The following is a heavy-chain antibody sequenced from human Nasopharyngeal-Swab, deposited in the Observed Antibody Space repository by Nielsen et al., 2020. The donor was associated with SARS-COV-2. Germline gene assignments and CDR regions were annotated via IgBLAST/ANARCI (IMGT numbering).Heavy chain of an antibody. CDR3: AKEVAAAIGEYYFDY. D-gene: IGHD6-13*01. CDR1: GFTFSSYG. J-gene: IGHJ4*02. V-gene: IGHV3-23*01. CDR2: ISGSGGST. Sequence: GESLKISCAASGFTFSSYGMSWVRQAPGKGLEWVSAISGSGGSTYYADSVKGRFTISRDNSKNTLYLQMNSLRAEDTAVYYCAKEVAAAIGEYYFDYWGQGTLVTVSS.